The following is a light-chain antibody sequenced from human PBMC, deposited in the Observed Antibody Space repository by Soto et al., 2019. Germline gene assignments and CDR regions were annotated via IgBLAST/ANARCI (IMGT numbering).Light chain of an antibody. CDR1: QSVLYSSNNKNY. CDR3: QQYYGTPLT. J-gene: IGKJ4*01. Sequence: DIVMTQSPDSLAVSLGERATINCKSSQSVLYSSNNKNYLAWYQQKPGQPPQLLIYWASTRESGVPDRFSGSGSGTDFTLTISSLQAEDVAVYYCQQYYGTPLTCGGGTKVEIK. CDR2: WAS. V-gene: IGKV4-1*01.